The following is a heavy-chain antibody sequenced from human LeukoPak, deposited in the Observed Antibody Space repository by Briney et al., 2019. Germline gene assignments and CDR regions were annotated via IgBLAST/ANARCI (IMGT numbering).Heavy chain of an antibody. CDR2: IYHSGST. CDR3: ARAYSSSWYPPVFWFDP. Sequence: SETLSLTRTVSGYSISSGYYWGWIRQPPGKGLEWIGSIYHSGSTYYNPSLKSRVTISVDTSKNQFSLKLSSVTAADTAVYYCARAYSSSWYPPVFWFDPWGQGTLVTVSS. CDR1: GYSISSGYY. D-gene: IGHD6-13*01. J-gene: IGHJ5*02. V-gene: IGHV4-38-2*02.